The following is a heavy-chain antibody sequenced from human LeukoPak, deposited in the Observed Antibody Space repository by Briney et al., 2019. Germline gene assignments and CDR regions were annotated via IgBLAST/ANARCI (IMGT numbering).Heavy chain of an antibody. V-gene: IGHV1-24*01. CDR3: ARDYYDSSGPFDY. J-gene: IGHJ4*02. Sequence: ASVKVSCKVSGITLNDLSIQWVRQAPGKGLEWMGGFDPEDGETIYAPKFQARVTMTRDMSTSTVYMELSSLRSEDTAVYYCARDYYDSSGPFDYWGQGTLVTVSS. D-gene: IGHD3-22*01. CDR1: GITLNDLS. CDR2: FDPEDGET.